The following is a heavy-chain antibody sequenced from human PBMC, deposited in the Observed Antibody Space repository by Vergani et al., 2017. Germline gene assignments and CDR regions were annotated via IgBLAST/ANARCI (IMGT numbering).Heavy chain of an antibody. CDR2: IWYDGSNK. Sequence: QVQLVESGGGVVQPGRSLRLSCAASGFTFSSYGMHWVRQAPGKGLEWVAVIWYDGSNKYYADSGKGRFTITRDNSKNTLYLQMKSLRAEDTAVYYCAGDPDGDYYYYGMDVWGQGTTVTVSS. CDR1: GFTFSSYG. D-gene: IGHD4-17*01. J-gene: IGHJ6*02. V-gene: IGHV3-33*01. CDR3: AGDPDGDYYYYGMDV.